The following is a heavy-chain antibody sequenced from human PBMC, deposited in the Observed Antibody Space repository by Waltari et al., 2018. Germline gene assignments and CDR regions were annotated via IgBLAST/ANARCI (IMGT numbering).Heavy chain of an antibody. V-gene: IGHV3-73*01. CDR3: IRYNEQNYCGMDV. CDR1: GFTFSDYA. CDR2: IRSKANSDAT. D-gene: IGHD1-20*01. J-gene: IGHJ6*02. Sequence: EVQLVESGGGLVQPGGSLKLSCAVSGFTFSDYAIPWVRQASGKGREWVGRIRSKANSDATAYAASVKGRFTISRDDSKNTAYLQMNSLKTEDTAVYYCIRYNEQNYCGMDVWGQGTTVTVSS.